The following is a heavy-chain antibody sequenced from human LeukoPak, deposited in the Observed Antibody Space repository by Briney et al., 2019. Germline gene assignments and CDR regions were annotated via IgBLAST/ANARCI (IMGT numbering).Heavy chain of an antibody. CDR1: GYTFTSYA. V-gene: IGHV7-4-1*02. J-gene: IGHJ5*02. CDR2: ISTNTGNP. Sequence: GASVRVSCKASGYTFTSYAMNWVRQAPGQGLEWMGWISTNTGNPTYAQGFTGRFVFSLDTSVSTAYLQISSLKAEDTAVYYCAREAILIRGSYFEAWFDPWGQGTLVTVSS. D-gene: IGHD1-26*01. CDR3: AREAILIRGSYFEAWFDP.